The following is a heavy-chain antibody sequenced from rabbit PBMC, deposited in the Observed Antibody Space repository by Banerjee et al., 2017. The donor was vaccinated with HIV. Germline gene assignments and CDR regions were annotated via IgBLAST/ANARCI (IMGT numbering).Heavy chain of an antibody. CDR2: NYAGSSGST. Sequence: EESGGDLVKPEGSLTLTCTASGFSFSSSYWICWVRQAPGKGLEWIACNYAGSSGSTYYASWAKGRFTISKTSSTTVTLQMTSLTAADTATYFCARDRANDGGCVFGLWGQGTLVTVS. J-gene: IGHJ4*01. D-gene: IGHD5-1*01. CDR1: GFSFSSSYW. V-gene: IGHV1S45*01. CDR3: ARDRANDGGCVFGL.